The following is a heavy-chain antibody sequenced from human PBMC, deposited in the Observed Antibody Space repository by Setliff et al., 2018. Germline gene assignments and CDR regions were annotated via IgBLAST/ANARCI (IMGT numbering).Heavy chain of an antibody. Sequence: ASVKVSCKASGDTFSTYTLSWVRQAPGQGLEWMGIINPGGLSSSSTQKFEGRVTMTRDTSTSTVYMELNSLTSDDTAVYYCARAGMASVNRKGVFEYWGQGTLVTV. J-gene: IGHJ4*02. CDR2: INPGGLSS. V-gene: IGHV1-46*01. CDR1: GDTFSTYT. CDR3: ARAGMASVNRKGVFEY. D-gene: IGHD3-10*01.